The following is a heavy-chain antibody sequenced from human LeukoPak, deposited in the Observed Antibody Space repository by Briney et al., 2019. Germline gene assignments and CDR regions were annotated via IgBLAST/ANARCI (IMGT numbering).Heavy chain of an antibody. Sequence: SETLSLTCTVSGGSINNYYWSWIRQTPGKGLEWIGYMYYSGTTNYNPSLKSRVTISVDTSKNQFSLKLSSVTAADTAVYYCARSDWMRWFDPWGLGTLLTVSS. J-gene: IGHJ5*02. CDR2: MYYSGTT. CDR3: ARSDWMRWFDP. D-gene: IGHD1-1*01. CDR1: GGSINNYY. V-gene: IGHV4-59*08.